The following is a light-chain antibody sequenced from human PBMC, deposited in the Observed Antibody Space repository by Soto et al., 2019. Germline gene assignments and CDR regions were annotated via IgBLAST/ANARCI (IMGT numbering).Light chain of an antibody. CDR2: KVS. CDR3: QQYKAYPYT. J-gene: IGKJ2*01. V-gene: IGKV1-5*03. Sequence: DIQMTQSPSTLSASVGDRVTITCRASQTIDNWLAWYQQIPGKAPNLLIYKVSSLDSGVPSRFSGSGSATEFTLTITSLQPEDFATYYCQQYKAYPYTFAQGTKLQIK. CDR1: QTIDNW.